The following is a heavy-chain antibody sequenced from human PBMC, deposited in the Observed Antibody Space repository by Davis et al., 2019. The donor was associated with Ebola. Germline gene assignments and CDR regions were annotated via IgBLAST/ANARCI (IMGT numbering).Heavy chain of an antibody. CDR3: AKDNVRYSGSRRFPDAFDI. J-gene: IGHJ3*02. CDR1: GFTFSSYA. V-gene: IGHV3-23*01. D-gene: IGHD1-26*01. CDR2: ISGSGGST. Sequence: GESLKISCAASGFTFSSYAMSWVRQAPGKGLEWVSAISGSGGSTYYADSVKGRFTISRDNSKNTLYLQMNSLRAEDTAVYYCAKDNVRYSGSRRFPDAFDIWGQGTMVTVSS.